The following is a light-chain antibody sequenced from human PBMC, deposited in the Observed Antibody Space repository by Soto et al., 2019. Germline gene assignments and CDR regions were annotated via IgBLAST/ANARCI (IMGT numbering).Light chain of an antibody. CDR1: SGHSSYI. CDR3: ETWDSNTRV. J-gene: IGLJ1*01. Sequence: QSVLTQSSSASASLGSSVKLTCTLSSGHSSYIIEWHQQQPGKAPRYLMKLEGSGSYNKGSGVPDRFSGSSSGADRYLTTSNLQSEDEADYYCETWDSNTRVFGTGTKVTVL. V-gene: IGLV4-60*03. CDR2: LEGSGSY.